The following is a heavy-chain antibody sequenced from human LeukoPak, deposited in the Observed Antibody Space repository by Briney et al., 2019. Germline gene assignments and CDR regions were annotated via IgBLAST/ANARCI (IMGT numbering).Heavy chain of an antibody. Sequence: GASAKVSCKASGYTFTSYYMHWVRQAPGQGLEWMGIINPTTAGTSYAQKFQGRITMTRDTSTSTVYMELSSLRSEDTAVYYCARASPTFDYWGQGTLVTVSS. CDR1: GYTFTSYY. CDR2: INPTTAGT. J-gene: IGHJ4*02. CDR3: ARASPTFDY. V-gene: IGHV1-46*01.